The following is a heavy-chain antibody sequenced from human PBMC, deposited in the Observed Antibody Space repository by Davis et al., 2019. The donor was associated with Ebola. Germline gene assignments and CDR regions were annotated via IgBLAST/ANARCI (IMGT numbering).Heavy chain of an antibody. CDR2: ISNNADQT. V-gene: IGHV3-64*02. J-gene: IGHJ4*02. CDR1: GFAFTNYA. D-gene: IGHD4-11*01. CDR3: ARANSTVKMNDL. Sequence: GESLKISRTASGFAFTNYAMHWVRQGPGKGLENVAAISNNADQTYSADSVRGRFFVSRDNAKSTIYLQMGSLRSDDMGVYYCARANSTVKMNDLWGQGTLVIVSS.